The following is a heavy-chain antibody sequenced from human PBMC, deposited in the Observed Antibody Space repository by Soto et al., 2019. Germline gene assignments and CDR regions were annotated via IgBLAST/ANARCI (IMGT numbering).Heavy chain of an antibody. Sequence: KTSETLSLTCSVSGGSISGDYYWSWIRQPPGKGLEWIGYIYYSGSTNYNPSLKSRVTISVDTSKNQFSLKLSSVTAADTAVYYCARGEVIVGGRFDPWGQGTLVTVSS. CDR3: ARGEVIVGGRFDP. D-gene: IGHD2-15*01. J-gene: IGHJ5*02. CDR2: IYYSGST. CDR1: GGSISGDYY. V-gene: IGHV4-61*08.